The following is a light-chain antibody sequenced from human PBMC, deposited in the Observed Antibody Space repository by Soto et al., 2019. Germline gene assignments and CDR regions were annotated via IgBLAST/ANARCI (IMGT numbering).Light chain of an antibody. Sequence: EIVLTQSPATLSLSPGERATLSCRASQSVRSYLAWYQQKPGQAPRLLIYDAFNRATGIPARFSGSGSGTDFTLTISSLEPDDFAVYYCQQRSNWPTFGQGTKADIK. CDR2: DAF. J-gene: IGKJ1*01. V-gene: IGKV3-11*01. CDR1: QSVRSY. CDR3: QQRSNWPT.